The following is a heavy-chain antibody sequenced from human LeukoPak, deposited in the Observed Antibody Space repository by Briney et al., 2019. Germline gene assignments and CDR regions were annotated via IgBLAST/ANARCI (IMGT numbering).Heavy chain of an antibody. CDR1: GFTFSSYE. D-gene: IGHD5-18*01. J-gene: IGHJ2*01. V-gene: IGHV3-48*03. CDR2: ISSSGSTI. Sequence: GGSLRLSCTASGFTFSSYEMNWVRQAPGKGLEWVSYISSSGSTIYYADSVKGRFTISRDNAKNSLYLQMNSLRAEDTAVYYCAREGRRGYSYGYLGWYFDLWGRGTLVTVSS. CDR3: AREGRRGYSYGYLGWYFDL.